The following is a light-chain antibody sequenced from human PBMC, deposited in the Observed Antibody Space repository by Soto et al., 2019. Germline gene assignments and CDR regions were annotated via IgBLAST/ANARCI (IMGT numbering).Light chain of an antibody. CDR1: QSVNRY. Sequence: EIVLTQSPATLSLCPGERATLSFRASQSVNRYLAWYQHRPGQAPRLLIYDAFNRATGVPARFTGSGSGTDFTLTISSLEPEDSAVYYCQQRSNWPPWTFGQGTKVDIK. V-gene: IGKV3-11*01. J-gene: IGKJ1*01. CDR3: QQRSNWPPWT. CDR2: DAF.